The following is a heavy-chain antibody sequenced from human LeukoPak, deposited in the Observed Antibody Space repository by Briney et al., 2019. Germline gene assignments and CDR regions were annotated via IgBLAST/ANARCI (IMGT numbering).Heavy chain of an antibody. CDR1: GFPFSRYS. CDR3: ARDPRYSSSSSDY. CDR2: ISISSRYI. J-gene: IGHJ4*02. D-gene: IGHD6-13*01. V-gene: IGHV3-21*01. Sequence: KPGGSLRLPCAASGFPFSRYSMNWVRQAPGKGLEWVSAISISSRYIYYADSVKGRFTISRDNANNSLYLQMNSLRAEDTAVYYSARDPRYSSSSSDYWGQGTLVTVSS.